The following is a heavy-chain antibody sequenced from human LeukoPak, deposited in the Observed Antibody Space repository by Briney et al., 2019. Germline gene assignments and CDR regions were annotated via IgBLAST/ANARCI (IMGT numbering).Heavy chain of an antibody. CDR1: GFTFSDHW. Sequence: GGSLRLSCAASGFTFSDHWMSWVRQAPGKGLEWVANIRQDGSSIFYADSVKGRFTISRDNAKNSVFLQMDNLTPDDTAVYYCARAVDLADYWGQGTLVTVSS. J-gene: IGHJ4*02. CDR3: ARAVDLADY. CDR2: IRQDGSSI. V-gene: IGHV3-7*01.